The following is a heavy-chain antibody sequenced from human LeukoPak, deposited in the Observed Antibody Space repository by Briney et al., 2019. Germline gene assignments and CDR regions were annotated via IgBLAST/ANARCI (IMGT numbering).Heavy chain of an antibody. CDR3: AKSSTPTSRRNLDY. Sequence: PGGSLRLSCAASGFTFSSYSMNWVRQAPGKGLEWVSVISRGGDDIYYAESVKGRFTISRDNSKNTLYLQMNSLRAEDTAVYYCAKSSTPTSRRNLDYWGQGTLAIVSS. D-gene: IGHD1-14*01. V-gene: IGHV3-23*01. CDR2: ISRGGDDI. CDR1: GFTFSSYS. J-gene: IGHJ4*02.